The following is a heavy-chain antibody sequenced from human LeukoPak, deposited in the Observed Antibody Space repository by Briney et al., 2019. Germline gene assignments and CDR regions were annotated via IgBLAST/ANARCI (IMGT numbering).Heavy chain of an antibody. Sequence: ASVKVSCEASGGTFSSYAISWVRQAPGQGLEWMGRIIPILGIANYAQKFQGRVTITADKSTSTAYMELSSLRSEDTAVYYCARGNCSGTSCHTSYWGQGTLVTV. CDR1: GGTFSSYA. CDR3: ARGNCSGTSCHTSY. J-gene: IGHJ4*02. CDR2: IIPILGIA. V-gene: IGHV1-69*04. D-gene: IGHD2-15*01.